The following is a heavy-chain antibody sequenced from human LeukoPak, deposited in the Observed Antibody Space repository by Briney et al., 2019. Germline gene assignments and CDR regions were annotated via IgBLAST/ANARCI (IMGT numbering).Heavy chain of an antibody. J-gene: IGHJ3*02. D-gene: IGHD2-15*01. Sequence: GASVKVSCKVSGYTLTELSMHWVRQAPGKGLEWMGGFDPEDGETIYAQKFQGRVTMTEDTSTDTAYMELSSLRSEDTAVYYCATCCSGGSCYPEGCAFDIWGQGTMVTVSS. CDR1: GYTLTELS. CDR3: ATCCSGGSCYPEGCAFDI. CDR2: FDPEDGET. V-gene: IGHV1-24*01.